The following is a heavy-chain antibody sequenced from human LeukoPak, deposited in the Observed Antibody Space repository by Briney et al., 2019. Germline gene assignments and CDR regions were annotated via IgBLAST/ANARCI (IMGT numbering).Heavy chain of an antibody. CDR2: ISSRSSYI. V-gene: IGHV3-21*04. D-gene: IGHD3-22*01. CDR3: AKDQGGHYWEYGMNV. Sequence: GGSLRLSCAASGFTFSSHSMNWVRQAPGERLEWVSSISSRSSYIYYADSVKGRFTISRDNSKNTLYLQMKSLRVEDTAVYYCAKDQGGHYWEYGMNVWGQGTTVTVSS. CDR1: GFTFSSHS. J-gene: IGHJ6*02.